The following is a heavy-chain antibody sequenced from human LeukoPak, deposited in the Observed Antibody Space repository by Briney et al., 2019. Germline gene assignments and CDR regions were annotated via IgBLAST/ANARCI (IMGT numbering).Heavy chain of an antibody. CDR1: GGTFSSYA. D-gene: IGHD4-11*01. CDR2: IIPIFGTA. V-gene: IGHV1-69*13. CDR3: AVKTSTVTTGWFDP. Sequence: SVKVSCKTSGGTFSSYAISWVRQAPGQGLEWMGGIIPIFGTANYAQKFQGRVTITADESTSTAYMELSSLRSEDTAVYYCAVKTSTVTTGWFDPWGQGTLVTVSS. J-gene: IGHJ5*02.